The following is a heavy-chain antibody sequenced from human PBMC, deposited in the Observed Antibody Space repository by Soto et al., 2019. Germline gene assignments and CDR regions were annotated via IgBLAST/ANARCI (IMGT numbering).Heavy chain of an antibody. CDR1: GFTFSSYA. CDR2: ISGSGGST. V-gene: IGHV3-23*01. J-gene: IGHJ4*02. D-gene: IGHD3-10*01. CDR3: AKGQGWFGAVDY. Sequence: EVQLLESGGGLVQPGGSLRLSCAASGFTFSSYAMSWVRQAPGKGLEWVSAISGSGGSTYYADSVKGRFTISRDNSKNTLYLQMHSLRAEDTAVYYCAKGQGWFGAVDYGGQGTLVPVSS.